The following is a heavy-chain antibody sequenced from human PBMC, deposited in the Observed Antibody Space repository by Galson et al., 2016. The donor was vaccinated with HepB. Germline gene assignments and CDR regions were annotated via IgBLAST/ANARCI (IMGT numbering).Heavy chain of an antibody. D-gene: IGHD4-11*01. Sequence: SLRLSCAASGFTFSSYAMSWVRQAPGQGLEWVSAISGSGGSTYYADAVKGRFTITRDNSKNTLYLQMNSLRAEDTAVYYCAKSVNKGSFDYWGQGTLVTVSS. CDR3: AKSVNKGSFDY. J-gene: IGHJ4*02. CDR1: GFTFSSYA. V-gene: IGHV3-23*01. CDR2: ISGSGGST.